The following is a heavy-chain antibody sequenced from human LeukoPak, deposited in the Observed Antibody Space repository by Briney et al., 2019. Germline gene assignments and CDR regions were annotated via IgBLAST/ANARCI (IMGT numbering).Heavy chain of an antibody. V-gene: IGHV4-39*07. D-gene: IGHD3-22*01. CDR1: GGSINRSTYY. CDR2: IYYSGSS. CDR3: VRRGDYDTSASLDY. Sequence: SETLSLTCTVSGGSINRSTYYWGWIRQSPGKGLGWIGSIYYSGSSYYNPSLKSRVTISVDTSKNQFSLKLSSVTAADTAVYYCVRRGDYDTSASLDYWGQGTLVTVSS. J-gene: IGHJ4*02.